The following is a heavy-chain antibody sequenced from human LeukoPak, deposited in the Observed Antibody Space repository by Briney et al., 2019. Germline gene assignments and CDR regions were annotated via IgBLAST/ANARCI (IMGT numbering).Heavy chain of an antibody. V-gene: IGHV3-74*01. CDR1: GFTFKLYW. CDR3: AKDEWAVAGSYFDY. J-gene: IGHJ4*02. CDR2: INDDGSDT. Sequence: GGSLRLSCAASGFTFKLYWMHWVRQVPGKRPVWVSRINDDGSDTIYADSVRGRFTISRDDAKNTLYLQMNSLRAEDTAVYYCAKDEWAVAGSYFDYWGQGTLVTVSS. D-gene: IGHD6-19*01.